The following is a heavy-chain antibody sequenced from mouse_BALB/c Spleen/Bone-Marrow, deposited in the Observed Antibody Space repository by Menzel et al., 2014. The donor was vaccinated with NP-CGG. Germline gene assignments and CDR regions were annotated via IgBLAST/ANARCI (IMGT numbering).Heavy chain of an antibody. J-gene: IGHJ4*01. Sequence: QVQLQQSDAELVKPGASVKISCKASGYTFTDHAVHWVKQKPEQGLEWIGHISPGNGDIKYNEKFKGKATLTADKSSSTAYMQLNSLTSEDSAVYFCKRSRAYYGNYGAMDYWGQGTSVTVSS. CDR2: ISPGNGDI. D-gene: IGHD2-10*01. V-gene: IGHV1S53*02. CDR1: GYTFTDHA. CDR3: KRSRAYYGNYGAMDY.